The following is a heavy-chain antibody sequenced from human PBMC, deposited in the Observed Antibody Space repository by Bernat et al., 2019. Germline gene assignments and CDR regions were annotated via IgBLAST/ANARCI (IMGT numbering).Heavy chain of an antibody. Sequence: QVQLVQSGAEVKKPGASVTLSCKASGYTFTNYWMYWVRQAPGQGLEWMGIINPKDGNRNYAQKFQGRVTMTTDTSTSTVYMELSSLRSEDTAVYYCARDCPKIVVGWCDPWGPGTLVTVSS. CDR3: ARDCPKIVVGWCDP. J-gene: IGHJ5*02. CDR2: INPKDGNR. D-gene: IGHD3-22*01. CDR1: GYTFTNYW. V-gene: IGHV1-46*03.